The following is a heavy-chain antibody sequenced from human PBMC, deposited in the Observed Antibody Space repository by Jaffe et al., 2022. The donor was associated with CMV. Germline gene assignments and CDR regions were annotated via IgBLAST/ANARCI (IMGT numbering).Heavy chain of an antibody. CDR3: AKDGKWLRLHYYYYYMDV. D-gene: IGHD5-12*01. CDR2: ISGSGGST. CDR1: GFTFSSYA. Sequence: EVQLVESGGGLVQPGGSLRLSCAASGFTFSSYAMSWVRQAPGKGLEWVSAISGSGGSTYYADSVKGRFTISRDNSKNTLYLQMNSLRAEDTAVYYCAKDGKWLRLHYYYYYMDVWGKGTTVTVSS. V-gene: IGHV3-23*04. J-gene: IGHJ6*03.